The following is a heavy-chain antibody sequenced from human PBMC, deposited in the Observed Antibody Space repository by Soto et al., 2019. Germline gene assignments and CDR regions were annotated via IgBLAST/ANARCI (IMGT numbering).Heavy chain of an antibody. CDR3: AVLRNHYCMDA. D-gene: IGHD4-17*01. CDR2: IYSSGTT. V-gene: IGHV4-4*08. J-gene: IGHJ6*03. CDR1: DGSISGLY. Sequence: QVQLQESGPGLVKPSETLSLTCSVSDGSISGLYSTWVRQPPGKGLEWIGWIYSSGTTNYNPSLKSRVTISVDTSKNQFSLKLNSVTAADTAIYYCAVLRNHYCMDAWGKGTTVTVSS.